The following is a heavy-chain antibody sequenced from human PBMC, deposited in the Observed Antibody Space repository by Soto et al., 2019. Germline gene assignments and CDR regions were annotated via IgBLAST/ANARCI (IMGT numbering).Heavy chain of an antibody. V-gene: IGHV4-39*01. Sequence: SETLSQTCSDSSSSISSSRCHRGWIRQPPVKGLEWIASIKYCGTTFYNPSLKSRVTLSVDTSKNQFALKLSSVTAAETAVYYCARHGITGSYYDAFDIWGQGTMVT. CDR1: SSSISSSRCH. CDR2: IKYCGTT. D-gene: IGHD1-26*01. CDR3: ARHGITGSYYDAFDI. J-gene: IGHJ3*02.